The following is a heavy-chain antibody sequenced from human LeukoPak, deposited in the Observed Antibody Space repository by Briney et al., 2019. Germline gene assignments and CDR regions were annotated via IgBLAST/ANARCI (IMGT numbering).Heavy chain of an antibody. D-gene: IGHD2-2*01. V-gene: IGHV1-8*01. Sequence: GASVNVSCKASGYTFTSYDINWVRQATGQGLEWMGWMNPNSGNTGYAQKFQGRVTMTRNTSISTAYMELSSLRSEDTAVYYCARGDCSSTSCHNWFDPWGQGTLVTVSS. CDR1: GYTFTSYD. CDR3: ARGDCSSTSCHNWFDP. CDR2: MNPNSGNT. J-gene: IGHJ5*02.